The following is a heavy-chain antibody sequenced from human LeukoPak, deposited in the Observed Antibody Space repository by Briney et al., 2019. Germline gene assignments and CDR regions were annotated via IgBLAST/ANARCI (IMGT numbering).Heavy chain of an antibody. CDR2: ISAYNGNT. V-gene: IGHV1-18*01. D-gene: IGHD3-9*01. CDR3: ARGRTYYDILTGYYDY. Sequence: ASVKVSCKASGYTFTSYGISWVRQAPGQGLEWMGWISAYNGNTNYAQKLQGRVTMTTDTSTSTAYMELRSLRSDDTAVYYCARGRTYYDILTGYYDYWGQGTLVTVSS. J-gene: IGHJ4*02. CDR1: GYTFTSYG.